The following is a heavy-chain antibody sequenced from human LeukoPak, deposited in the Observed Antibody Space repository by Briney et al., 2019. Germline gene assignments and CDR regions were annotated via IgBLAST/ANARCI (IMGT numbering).Heavy chain of an antibody. CDR3: ARTTYYDLPTPDY. J-gene: IGHJ4*02. CDR1: GFTFSEYG. D-gene: IGHD3-3*01. Sequence: GGSLRLSCAASGFTFSEYGMIWVRQAPGKGLAWVSSISDNSGAIHYAESVKGRFTISRDNAKNSLYLQMNGLRAEDTAIYYCARTTYYDLPTPDYWGQGTLVTVSS. CDR2: ISDNSGAI. V-gene: IGHV3-21*01.